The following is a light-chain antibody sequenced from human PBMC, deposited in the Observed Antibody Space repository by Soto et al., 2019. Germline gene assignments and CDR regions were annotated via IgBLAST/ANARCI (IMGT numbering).Light chain of an antibody. CDR3: QQRSNWPPSLT. CDR1: QSVSSY. CDR2: DAS. J-gene: IGKJ4*01. Sequence: EIVLTQSPATLSLSPGERATLSCRASQSVSSYLAWYQQKPGQAPRLLIYDASNRATGIPARFSGSGSGTDFTLTISSLESEDSAVYYCQQRSNWPPSLTFGGGTKVEIK. V-gene: IGKV3-11*01.